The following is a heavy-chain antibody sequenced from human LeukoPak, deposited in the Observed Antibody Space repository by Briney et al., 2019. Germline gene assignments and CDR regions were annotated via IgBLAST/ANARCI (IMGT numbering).Heavy chain of an antibody. CDR3: AREGSNGDYGPGGY. J-gene: IGHJ4*02. V-gene: IGHV1-69*04. Sequence: SVKVSCKASGGTFSSYAISWVRQAPGQGLEWMGRIIPILGIGNYAQKFQGRVTITADKSTSTAYMELSSLRSEDTAVYYCAREGSNGDYGPGGYWGQGTLVTVSS. D-gene: IGHD4-17*01. CDR2: IIPILGIG. CDR1: GGTFSSYA.